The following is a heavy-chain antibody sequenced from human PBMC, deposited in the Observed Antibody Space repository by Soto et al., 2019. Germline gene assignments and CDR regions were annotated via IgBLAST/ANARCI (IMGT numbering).Heavy chain of an antibody. J-gene: IGHJ6*02. D-gene: IGHD2-15*01. CDR1: GGSISSYY. CDR2: IYYSGST. Sequence: QVQLQESGPGLVKPSETLSLTCTVSGGSISSYYWSWIRQPPGKGLEWIGYIYYSGSTNYNPSLRTRVTISRDSSRTQSSLKLSSGTAADTARYYCARHGVYCSGGSCYCYYYYGMDVWGQGTTVTVSS. CDR3: ARHGVYCSGGSCYCYYYYGMDV. V-gene: IGHV4-59*08.